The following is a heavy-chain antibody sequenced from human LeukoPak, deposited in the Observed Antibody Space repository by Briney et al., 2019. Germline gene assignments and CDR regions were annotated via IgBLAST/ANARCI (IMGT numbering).Heavy chain of an antibody. CDR1: GDSSSGGHYY. CDR2: IYYSGST. J-gene: IGHJ4*02. CDR3: ARGRPGDY. V-gene: IGHV4-30-4*01. Sequence: SQTLSLTCTVSGDSSSGGHYYWSWIRQPPGKGLEWIGYIYYSGSTYYNPSLKSRVTISVDTSKNQFPLKVSPVTAADTAVYYCARGRPGDYWGQGTLVTVSS.